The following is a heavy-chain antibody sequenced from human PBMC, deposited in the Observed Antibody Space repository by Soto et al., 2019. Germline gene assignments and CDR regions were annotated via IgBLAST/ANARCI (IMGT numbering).Heavy chain of an antibody. J-gene: IGHJ2*01. CDR2: IGPYNGNT. D-gene: IGHD2-15*01. V-gene: IGHV1-18*01. Sequence: QVQLVQSGPEVKKPGASVKVSCQASGYTFSNYGISWVRQAPGQGLEWMGWIGPYNGNTDYAQNFQGRVTMTRDTSTNTDDMELGSLRSDDTALYYCARCYCSIGSCYTCWHFDLWGRGALLTVSS. CDR1: GYTFSNYG. CDR3: ARCYCSIGSCYTCWHFDL.